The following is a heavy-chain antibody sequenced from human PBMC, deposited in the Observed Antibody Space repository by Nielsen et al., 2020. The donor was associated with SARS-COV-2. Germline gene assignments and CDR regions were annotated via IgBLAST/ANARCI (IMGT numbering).Heavy chain of an antibody. Sequence: SVNVSCKASGFTFTSSAVQWVRQARGQRLEWIGWIVVGSGNTNYAQKFQERVTTTRDMSTSTAYMELSSLRSEDTAVYYCAAARGSDAFDIWGQGTMVTVSS. J-gene: IGHJ3*02. CDR2: IVVGSGNT. D-gene: IGHD1-14*01. V-gene: IGHV1-58*01. CDR3: AAARGSDAFDI. CDR1: GFTFTSSA.